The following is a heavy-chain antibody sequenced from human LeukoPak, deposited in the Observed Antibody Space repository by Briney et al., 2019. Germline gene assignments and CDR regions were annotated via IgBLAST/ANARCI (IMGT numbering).Heavy chain of an antibody. CDR3: ARVGPEYSGYYFDY. CDR2: ISAYNGNT. Sequence: ASVRVSCKASVYTFTRYGISWVRQAPGQGLEWMGWISAYNGNTNYAQKLQGRVTMTTDTSTSTAYMELRSLRSDDTAVYYCARVGPEYSGYYFDYWGQGTLVTVSS. V-gene: IGHV1-18*01. D-gene: IGHD5-12*01. CDR1: VYTFTRYG. J-gene: IGHJ4*02.